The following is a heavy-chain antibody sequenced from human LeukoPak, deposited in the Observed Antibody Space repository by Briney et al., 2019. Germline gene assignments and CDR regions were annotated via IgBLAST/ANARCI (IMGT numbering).Heavy chain of an antibody. CDR1: GYTFTGRY. CDR2: INPEAGDT. J-gene: IGHJ6*02. V-gene: IGHV1-2*02. CDR3: ARGYYGMDV. Sequence: ASVKVSCKASGYTFTGRYLYWARHTPGQGLQWMGWINPEAGDTKYAQNFQGRVTMTRDTTISTVYMELKALTSDDTAVYYCARGYYGMDVWGQGTTVTVSS.